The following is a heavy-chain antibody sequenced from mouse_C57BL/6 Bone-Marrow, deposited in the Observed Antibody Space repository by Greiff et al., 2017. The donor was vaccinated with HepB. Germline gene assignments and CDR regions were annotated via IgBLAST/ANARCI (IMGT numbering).Heavy chain of an antibody. CDR1: GFSFTSYG. CDR2: IWSGGST. J-gene: IGHJ1*03. CDR3: ARDTTVVATEYFDV. V-gene: IGHV2-2*01. D-gene: IGHD1-1*01. Sequence: VQLQQSGPGLVQPSQSLSITCTVSGFSFTSYGVHWVRQSPGKGLEWLGVIWSGGSTDYNAAFISRLSISKDNSKSQVFFKMNSLQADDTAIYYCARDTTVVATEYFDVWGTGTTVTVSS.